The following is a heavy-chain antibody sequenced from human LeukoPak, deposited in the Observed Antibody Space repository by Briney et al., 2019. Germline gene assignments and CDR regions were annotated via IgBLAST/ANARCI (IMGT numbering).Heavy chain of an antibody. V-gene: IGHV3-23*01. CDR2: IAVSSGIT. Sequence: GGSLRLSCDAFGFTFSNYAMSWVRQAPGKGLEWVAAIAVSSGITNYANSLKGRFTISRDDSKNTLYLQMNSLRAEDTAIYYCAKDLIGVSGWGSVDYWGQGTLVTVSS. CDR3: AKDLIGVSGWGSVDY. D-gene: IGHD3-16*01. J-gene: IGHJ4*02. CDR1: GFTFSNYA.